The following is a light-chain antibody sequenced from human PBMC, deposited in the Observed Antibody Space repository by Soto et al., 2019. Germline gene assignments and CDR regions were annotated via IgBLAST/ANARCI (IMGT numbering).Light chain of an antibody. Sequence: EMVMTQSPAILSVSPGESATLSCRASRSVSMYLAWYQQKPGQAPRLLIYDASNRAPGVPARFSGSGFGTDFTLTISGLDPDDFAVYYCQSRTPWLTFGGGTKVDTK. CDR1: RSVSMY. J-gene: IGKJ4*01. CDR3: QSRTPWLT. V-gene: IGKV3-11*01. CDR2: DAS.